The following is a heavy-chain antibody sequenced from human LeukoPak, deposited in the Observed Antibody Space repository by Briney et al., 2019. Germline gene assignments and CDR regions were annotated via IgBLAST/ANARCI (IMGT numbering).Heavy chain of an antibody. V-gene: IGHV3-21*06. J-gene: IGHJ1*01. D-gene: IGHD3-16*02. Sequence: KPGGSLRLSCAASGFTFSDYSMNWVRQAPGKGLEWVSYTSSSSTYIYYADSVKGRFTISRDNAKNSLYLQMNSLTAEDTAVYYCASVRGHWGQGTLVTVSS. CDR1: GFTFSDYS. CDR2: TSSSSTYI. CDR3: ASVRGH.